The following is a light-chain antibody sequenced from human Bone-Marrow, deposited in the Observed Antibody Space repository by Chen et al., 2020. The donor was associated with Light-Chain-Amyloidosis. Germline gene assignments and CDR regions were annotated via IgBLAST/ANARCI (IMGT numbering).Light chain of an antibody. V-gene: IGLV3-25*03. J-gene: IGLJ2*01. Sequence: SYELRHPPSVSVSPGQTAGIPCSGDDLPTKYAYWYQQKPGQAPVLVIHRDTERPSGISERFSGSSSGTTATLTISGVQAEDEADYHCQSADSSGTYEVIFGGGTKLTVL. CDR1: DLPTKY. CDR2: RDT. CDR3: QSADSSGTYEVI.